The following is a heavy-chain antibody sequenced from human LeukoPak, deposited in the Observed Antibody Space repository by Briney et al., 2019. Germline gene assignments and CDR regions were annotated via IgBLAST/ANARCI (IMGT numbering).Heavy chain of an antibody. V-gene: IGHV4-39*07. Sequence: SETLSLTCTVSGGSISSSSYYWGWIRQPPGKGLEWIGSFYYSGSTNYNPSLKSRVTISVDTSKSQFSLKLRSVTTADTAVYYCARDHSGTNYVMDWGQGTLVTVSS. J-gene: IGHJ4*02. CDR1: GGSISSSSYY. CDR3: ARDHSGTNYVMD. CDR2: FYYSGST. D-gene: IGHD4/OR15-4a*01.